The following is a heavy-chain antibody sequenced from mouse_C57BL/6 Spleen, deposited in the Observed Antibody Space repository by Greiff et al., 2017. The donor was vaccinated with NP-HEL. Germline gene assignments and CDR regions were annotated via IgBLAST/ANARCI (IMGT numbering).Heavy chain of an antibody. CDR3: ARDDYDDLWFAY. CDR2: INPNNGGT. CDR1: GYTFTDYN. D-gene: IGHD2-4*01. J-gene: IGHJ3*01. V-gene: IGHV1-22*01. Sequence: EVQLQQSGPELVKPGASVKMSCKASGYTFTDYNMHWVKQSHETSLEWIGYINPNNGGTSYNQKFKGKATLTVNKSSSTAYMELRSLTSEDSAVYYCARDDYDDLWFAYWGQGTLVTVSA.